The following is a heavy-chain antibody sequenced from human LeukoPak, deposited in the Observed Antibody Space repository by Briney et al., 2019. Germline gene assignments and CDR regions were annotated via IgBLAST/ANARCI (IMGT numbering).Heavy chain of an antibody. CDR3: ATYRQVLLPFES. V-gene: IGHV3-23*01. J-gene: IGHJ4*02. CDR1: GFTFSTFA. D-gene: IGHD2-8*02. Sequence: GGSLRLSCAASGFTFSTFAMIWVRQPPGKGLEWVSSIFPSGGEIHYADSVRGRFTISRDNSKSTLSLQMNRLRAEDTAMYYCATYRQVLLPFESWGQGTLVTVSS. CDR2: IFPSGGEI.